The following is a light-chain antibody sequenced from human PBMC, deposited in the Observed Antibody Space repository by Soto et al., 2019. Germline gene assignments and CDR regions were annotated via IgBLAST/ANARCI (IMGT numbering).Light chain of an antibody. CDR3: QQYNNWPPTWT. CDR2: SAS. J-gene: IGKJ1*01. V-gene: IGKV3-15*01. Sequence: EIVMTQSPATLSVSPGETATLSCRASQRVGINLAWYQQKPGQAPRLLIYSASTRASGIPDRFSGSGSGTEFTLTISSLQSEDFAVYYCQQYNNWPPTWTFGQGTKVDIK. CDR1: QRVGIN.